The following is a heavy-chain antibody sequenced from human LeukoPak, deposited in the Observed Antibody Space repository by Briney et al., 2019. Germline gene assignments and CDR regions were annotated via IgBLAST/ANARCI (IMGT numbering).Heavy chain of an antibody. CDR2: VYDSGST. Sequence: PSETLSLTCTVSGGSMGSYYWTWIRQPPGRGLEWIGYVYDSGSTNYNPSLKSRVTISVDTSKNQFSLKLSSVTAADTAVYYCARRVATRSPYYYGMDVWGQGTTVTVSS. CDR1: GGSMGSYY. J-gene: IGHJ6*02. CDR3: ARRVATRSPYYYGMDV. D-gene: IGHD5-12*01. V-gene: IGHV4-59*08.